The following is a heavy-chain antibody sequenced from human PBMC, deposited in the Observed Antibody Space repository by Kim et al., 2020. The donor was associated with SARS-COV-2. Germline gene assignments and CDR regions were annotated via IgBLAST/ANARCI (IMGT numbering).Heavy chain of an antibody. CDR1: GYPFSSFA. CDR2: ISPFKTNG. D-gene: IGHD3-16*01. J-gene: IGHJ5*01. CDR3: ARSRFDYSWGTSLKKEDS. V-gene: IGHV1-18*01. Sequence: ASVNVSCKTSGYPFSSFAITWVRQAPGQGLEWMGWISPFKTNGTYTQKFQGRLTMSTDISTSTAYMELRSLRSDDTAVYYCARSRFDYSWGTSLKKEDSW.